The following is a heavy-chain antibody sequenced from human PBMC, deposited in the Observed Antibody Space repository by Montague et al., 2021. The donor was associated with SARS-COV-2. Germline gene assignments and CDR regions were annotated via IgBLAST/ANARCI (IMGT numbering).Heavy chain of an antibody. J-gene: IGHJ2*01. Sequence: SETLSLTCTVSGGSTSSYYWSWIRQPLGKGLEWIGCIYYSGTTNYSPSLKSRVTISVDTSKTQFSLKLNSVTAADTAVYYCARTIVVVSAASRYFDLWGRGTLVTVSS. CDR1: GGSTSSYY. D-gene: IGHD2-2*01. CDR3: ARTIVVVSAASRYFDL. V-gene: IGHV4-59*01. CDR2: IYYSGTT.